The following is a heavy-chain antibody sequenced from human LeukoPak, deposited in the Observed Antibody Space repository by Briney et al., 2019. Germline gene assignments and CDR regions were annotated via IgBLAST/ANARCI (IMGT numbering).Heavy chain of an antibody. CDR3: ARRSKDSSGYYHFDY. V-gene: IGHV4-4*07. J-gene: IGHJ4*02. CDR2: LYTSGET. D-gene: IGHD3-22*01. CDR1: GDSISGYY. Sequence: PSETLSLTCSVSGDSISGYYWSWLRQAAGEGLEWIGRLYTSGETNYNPSLKSRIAMSFDTSRNQFSLRLSSVTAADTAVYYCARRSKDSSGYYHFDYWGQGTLVTVSS.